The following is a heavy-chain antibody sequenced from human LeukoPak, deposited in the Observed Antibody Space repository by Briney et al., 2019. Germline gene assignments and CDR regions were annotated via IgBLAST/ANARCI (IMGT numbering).Heavy chain of an antibody. CDR3: ATGRYSSGYYGD. V-gene: IGHV1-2*02. D-gene: IGHD6-19*01. CDR1: GYTFTAYY. Sequence: ASVKVSCKASGYTFTAYYMHWVRQAPGQGLEWMGWINPNSGDTNSAQKFQGRVTLTRDTSISTAYVELSSLRSDDSAVYYCATGRYSSGYYGDWGQGTLVTVSS. CDR2: INPNSGDT. J-gene: IGHJ1*01.